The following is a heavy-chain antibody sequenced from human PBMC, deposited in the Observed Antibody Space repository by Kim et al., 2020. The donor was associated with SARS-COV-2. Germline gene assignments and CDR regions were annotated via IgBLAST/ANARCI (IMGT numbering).Heavy chain of an antibody. J-gene: IGHJ4*02. CDR2: IKQDEGEK. D-gene: IGHD6-13*01. Sequence: GGSLRLSCAASRFTFSTYWMAWVRQAPGKGLEWVASIKQDEGEKEYVDSGKGRFTISRDNGRNSLYLQMNSLRAEDTAVYYCVRRAAGSYYFDYWGQGALVIVSS. V-gene: IGHV3-7*01. CDR3: VRRAAGSYYFDY. CDR1: RFTFSTYW.